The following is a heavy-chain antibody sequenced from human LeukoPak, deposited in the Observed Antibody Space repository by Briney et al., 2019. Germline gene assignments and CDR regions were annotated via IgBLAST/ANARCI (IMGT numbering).Heavy chain of an antibody. V-gene: IGHV3-30*02. CDR3: AKGILRYGDYPN. D-gene: IGHD4-17*01. CDR1: GFTFSSYG. Sequence: GGSLRLSCAASGFTFSSYGMHWVPQAPGKGLEWVAFIRYDGSNKYYADSVKGRFTISRDNSKNTLYLQMNSLRAEDTAVYYCAKGILRYGDYPNWGQGTLVTVSS. J-gene: IGHJ4*02. CDR2: IRYDGSNK.